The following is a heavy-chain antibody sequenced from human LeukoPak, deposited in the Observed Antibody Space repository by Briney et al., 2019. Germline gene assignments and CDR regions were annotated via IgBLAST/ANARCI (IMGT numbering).Heavy chain of an antibody. CDR2: IKQDRSEK. V-gene: IGHV3-7*01. Sequence: GGSLRHSCAASGFTFSNYWMSWVRQAPGKGLEWVANIKQDRSEKYYVDSVKGRFTISRDNAKNSLYLQMNSLRAEDTAVYYCARLREIPVFGVVTKSTSYFDYWGQGTLVTVSS. CDR1: GFTFSNYW. CDR3: ARLREIPVFGVVTKSTSYFDY. J-gene: IGHJ4*02. D-gene: IGHD3-3*01.